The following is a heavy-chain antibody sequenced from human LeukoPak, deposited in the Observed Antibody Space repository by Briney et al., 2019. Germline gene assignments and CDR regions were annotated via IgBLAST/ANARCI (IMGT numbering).Heavy chain of an antibody. CDR2: IYSSGNT. Sequence: GGSLRLSCAASGFTVSSNYMSWVRQAPGQGLEWVSVIYSSGNTYYADSVQGRFTMSRENPENTLYLQMNSLRAEDTALYYCARAHDRGYYYGFDYWGQGTLVTVSS. CDR1: GFTVSSNY. J-gene: IGHJ4*02. D-gene: IGHD3-22*01. V-gene: IGHV3-66*01. CDR3: ARAHDRGYYYGFDY.